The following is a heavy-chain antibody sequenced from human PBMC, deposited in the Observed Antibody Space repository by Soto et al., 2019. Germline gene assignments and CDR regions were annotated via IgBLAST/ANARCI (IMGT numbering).Heavy chain of an antibody. CDR3: ARGVTGGLNDY. CDR1: GYTFSNYA. Sequence: QVPLVQSGAEVKKPGASVKVSCKASGYTFSNYAITWVRQAPGQGLEWMGWIGAYNGNTKYPQNIQGRVTMTTDTSTSTAYMELRSLRSDDTAVYFCARGVTGGLNDYWGQGTLVTVSS. V-gene: IGHV1-18*01. D-gene: IGHD2-21*02. J-gene: IGHJ4*02. CDR2: IGAYNGNT.